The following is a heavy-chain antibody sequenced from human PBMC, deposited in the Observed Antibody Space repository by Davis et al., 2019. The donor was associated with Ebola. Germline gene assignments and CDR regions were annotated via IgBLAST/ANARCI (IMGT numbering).Heavy chain of an antibody. J-gene: IGHJ4*02. D-gene: IGHD3-10*01. Sequence: SLNTSCASSGFTFSSYAMSWVRQAPGKGLEWVSAISGSGGSTYYADSVKGRFTISRHNSKNTLYLQMNSLRAEDTAVYYCARGRFGELPFDYWGQGTLVTVSS. V-gene: IGHV3-23*01. CDR3: ARGRFGELPFDY. CDR1: GFTFSSYA. CDR2: ISGSGGST.